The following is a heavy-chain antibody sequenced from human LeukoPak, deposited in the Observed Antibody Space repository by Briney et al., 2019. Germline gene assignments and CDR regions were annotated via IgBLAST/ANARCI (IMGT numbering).Heavy chain of an antibody. V-gene: IGHV3-30*19. D-gene: IGHD3-3*01. CDR3: ARDFTIFGVVILDY. J-gene: IGHJ4*02. CDR2: ISYDGSNK. CDR1: GFTFSSYG. Sequence: GGSLRLSCAASGFTFSSYGMHWVRQAPGKGLEWEAVISYDGSNKYYADSVKGRFTISRDNSKNTLYLQMNSLRAEDTAVYYCARDFTIFGVVILDYWGQGTLVTVSS.